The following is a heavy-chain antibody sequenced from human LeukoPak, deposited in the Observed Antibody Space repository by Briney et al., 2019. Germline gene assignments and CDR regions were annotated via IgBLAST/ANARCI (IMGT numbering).Heavy chain of an antibody. CDR3: TRVNSSSRPLDAFDI. Sequence: PGGSLRLSCTASGFTFGDYAMSWVRQAPGKGLEWVGFIRSKAYGGTTEYAASVKGRFTISRDDSKSIAYLQMNSLKTEDTAVYYCTRVNSSSRPLDAFDIWGQGTMVTVSS. V-gene: IGHV3-49*04. CDR1: GFTFGDYA. CDR2: IRSKAYGGTT. D-gene: IGHD6-13*01. J-gene: IGHJ3*02.